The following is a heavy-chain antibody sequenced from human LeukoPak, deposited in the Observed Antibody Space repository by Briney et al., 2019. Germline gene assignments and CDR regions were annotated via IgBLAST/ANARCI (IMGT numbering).Heavy chain of an antibody. J-gene: IGHJ4*02. Sequence: GGSLRLSCAASGFIFSGYAMTWVRQAPGKGLEWVSGISGSGGSTYYADSVKGQFTISRDNSKSTLYLQVNSLRAEDTAVYYCAKGISGTTGGYFDYWGQGTLVTVSS. CDR2: ISGSGGST. CDR3: AKGISGTTGGYFDY. D-gene: IGHD1-20*01. V-gene: IGHV3-23*01. CDR1: GFIFSGYA.